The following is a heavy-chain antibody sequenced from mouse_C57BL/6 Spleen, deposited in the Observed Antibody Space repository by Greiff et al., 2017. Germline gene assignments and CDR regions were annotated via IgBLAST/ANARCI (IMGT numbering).Heavy chain of an antibody. Sequence: EVKLQESGGGLVKPGGSLKLSCAASGFTFSDYGMHWVRQAPEKGLEWVAYISSGSSTIYYADTVKGRFTISRDNAKNTLFLQMTSLRSEDTAMYYCAITTVGYYDVWGTGTTVTVSS. D-gene: IGHD1-1*01. CDR3: AITTVGYYDV. V-gene: IGHV5-17*01. J-gene: IGHJ1*03. CDR2: ISSGSSTI. CDR1: GFTFSDYG.